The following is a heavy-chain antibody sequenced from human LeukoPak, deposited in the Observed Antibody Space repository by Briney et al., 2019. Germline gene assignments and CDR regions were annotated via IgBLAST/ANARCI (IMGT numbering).Heavy chain of an antibody. CDR3: ARDGHGWYYDSSGFDY. D-gene: IGHD3-22*01. Sequence: ASVKVSCKASGYTFTSYGISWVRQAPGKGLEWMGWISAYNGNTNNAQKLQGSVTMTTDTSTSTAYLELRSLRSDDTAVYYCARDGHGWYYDSSGFDYWGQGTLVTVSS. CDR2: ISAYNGNT. CDR1: GYTFTSYG. J-gene: IGHJ4*02. V-gene: IGHV1-18*01.